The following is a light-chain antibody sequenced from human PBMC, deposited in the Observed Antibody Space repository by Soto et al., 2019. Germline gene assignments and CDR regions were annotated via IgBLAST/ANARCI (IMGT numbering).Light chain of an antibody. CDR1: SSNIGTTY. CDR3: AAWEDRRSARV. CDR2: KNN. V-gene: IGLV1-47*01. Sequence: QSVLTQPPSASGTPGQRVTISCSGSSSNIGTTYVSWYQQFPGMAPKLLFYKNNQRPTGVPDRFSASKSGTSASLAISGLRSEVEAYSCCAAWEDRRSARVLGGGTKVTVL. J-gene: IGLJ3*02.